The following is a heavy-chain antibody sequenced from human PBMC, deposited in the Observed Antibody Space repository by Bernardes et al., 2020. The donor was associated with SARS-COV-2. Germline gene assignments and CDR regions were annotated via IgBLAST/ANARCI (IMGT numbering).Heavy chain of an antibody. V-gene: IGHV1-2*02. CDR2: INPPRGGT. CDR1: GYTLSDYY. J-gene: IGHJ3*02. Sequence: ASVKVSCKASGYTLSDYYMHWVRQAPGQGLAWMGWINPPRGGTNYAQKFQGRVTVTRDTSISTAYMELSRLTSDDTAVYYCAGDLDRLYSGSRTDAFDIWGQGTMVTVSA. CDR3: AGDLDRLYSGSRTDAFDI. D-gene: IGHD1-26*01.